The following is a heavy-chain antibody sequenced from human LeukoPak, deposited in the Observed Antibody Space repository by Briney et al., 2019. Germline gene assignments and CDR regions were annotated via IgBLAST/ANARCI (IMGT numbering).Heavy chain of an antibody. D-gene: IGHD2-2*01. J-gene: IGHJ4*02. CDR3: ARASGYCSSTSCYAAGWLGLSGY. Sequence: ASVKVSCKASGYTFTSYYMHWVRQAPGQGLEWMGIINPSGGSTSYAQKFQGRVTMTRDTSTSTVYMELSSLRSEDTAVYYCARASGYCSSTSCYAAGWLGLSGYWGQGTLVTVSS. CDR1: GYTFTSYY. V-gene: IGHV1-46*01. CDR2: INPSGGST.